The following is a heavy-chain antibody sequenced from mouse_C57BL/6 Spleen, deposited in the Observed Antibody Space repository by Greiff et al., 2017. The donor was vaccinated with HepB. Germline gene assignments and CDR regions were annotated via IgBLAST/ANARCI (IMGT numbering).Heavy chain of an antibody. CDR3: ARTTTVVPFDY. J-gene: IGHJ2*01. V-gene: IGHV1-50*01. Sequence: VQLQQPGAELVKPGASVKLSCKASGYTFTSYWMQWVKQRPGQGLEWIGEIDPSDSYTNYNQKFKGKATLTVDTSSSTAYMQLSSLTSEDSAVYYCARTTTVVPFDYWGQGTTLTVSS. D-gene: IGHD1-1*01. CDR2: IDPSDSYT. CDR1: GYTFTSYW.